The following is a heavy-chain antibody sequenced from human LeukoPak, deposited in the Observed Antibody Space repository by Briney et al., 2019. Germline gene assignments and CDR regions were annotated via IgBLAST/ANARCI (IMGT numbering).Heavy chain of an antibody. D-gene: IGHD6-19*01. Sequence: GASVKVSCKASGYTFTSYDINWVQQATGQGLEWMGWMNPNSGNTGYAQKFQGRVTMTRNTSISTAYMELSSLRSEDTAVYYCARGRYSSGWFDYWGQGTLVTVSS. V-gene: IGHV1-8*01. CDR2: MNPNSGNT. J-gene: IGHJ4*02. CDR3: ARGRYSSGWFDY. CDR1: GYTFTSYD.